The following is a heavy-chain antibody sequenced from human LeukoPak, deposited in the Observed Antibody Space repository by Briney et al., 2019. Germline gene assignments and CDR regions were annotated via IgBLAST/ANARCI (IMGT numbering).Heavy chain of an antibody. V-gene: IGHV4-4*02. J-gene: IGHJ4*02. CDR2: IYHSGST. Sequence: PSGTLSLTCAVSGGPISSSNWWSWVRQPPGKGLEWIGEIYHSGSTNYNPSLKSRVTISVDKSKNQFSLKLSSVTAADTAVYYCARGENYSSGSSGYWGQGTLVTVSS. CDR1: GGPISSSNW. D-gene: IGHD3-22*01. CDR3: ARGENYSSGSSGY.